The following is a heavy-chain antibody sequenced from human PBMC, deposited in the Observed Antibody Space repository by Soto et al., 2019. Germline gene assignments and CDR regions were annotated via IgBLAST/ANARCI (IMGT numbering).Heavy chain of an antibody. D-gene: IGHD3-3*01. CDR1: GGSISSYY. CDR2: IYYSGGT. V-gene: IGHV4-59*01. J-gene: IGHJ4*02. CDR3: ARMRIPSYGVEYYDFWSGYSYFDY. Sequence: SETLSLTCTVSGGSISSYYWSWIRQPPGKGLEWIGYIYYSGGTNYNPSLKSRVTISVDTSKNQFSLKLSSVTAADTAVYYCARMRIPSYGVEYYDFWSGYSYFDYWGQGTLVTVSS.